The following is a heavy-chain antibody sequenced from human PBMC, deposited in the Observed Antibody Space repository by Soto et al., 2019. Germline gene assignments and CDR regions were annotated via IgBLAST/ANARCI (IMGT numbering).Heavy chain of an antibody. J-gene: IGHJ3*02. V-gene: IGHV1-2*04. CDR1: GYTFTGYY. CDR2: INPNSGGT. Sequence: QVQLVQSGAEVKKPGASVKVSCKASGYTFTGYYMHWVRQAAGQGLEWMGWINPNSGGTNYAQKFQGWVTMTRDTSISTAYMELSRLRSDDTAVYYCARDNYAYANDAFDIWSQGTMVTVSS. D-gene: IGHD3-16*01. CDR3: ARDNYAYANDAFDI.